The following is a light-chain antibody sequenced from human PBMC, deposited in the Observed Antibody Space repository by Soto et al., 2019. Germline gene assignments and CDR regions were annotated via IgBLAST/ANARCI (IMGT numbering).Light chain of an antibody. V-gene: IGLV2-8*01. CDR2: EVS. Sequence: QSALTQPASVSGSPGQSITISCTGTSSDVGGYNYVSWYQQHPGEAPKLMIYEVSKRPSGVPDRFSGSKSGNTASLTVSGLQPEDEADYYCSSYAGSIKSFFGTGTKVTVL. CDR3: SSYAGSIKSF. J-gene: IGLJ1*01. CDR1: SSDVGGYNY.